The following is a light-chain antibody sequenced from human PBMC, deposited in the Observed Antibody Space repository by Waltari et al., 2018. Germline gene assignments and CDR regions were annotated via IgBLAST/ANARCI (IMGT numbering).Light chain of an antibody. Sequence: SSDLTQDPAVSVALGQTVRITCQVDILRTYYGNWCRQKPGQPPELVIYGKNNRPSGIPDRFSASRSGNTASLIITGAQAEDEADYYWSSRELSGHVVFGGGTRLTVL. CDR2: GKN. CDR1: ILRTYY. V-gene: IGLV3-19*01. CDR3: SSRELSGHVV. J-gene: IGLJ2*01.